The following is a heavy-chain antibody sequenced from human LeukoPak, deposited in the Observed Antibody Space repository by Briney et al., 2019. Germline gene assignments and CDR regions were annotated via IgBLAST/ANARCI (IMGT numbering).Heavy chain of an antibody. V-gene: IGHV4-59*01. CDR2: IYYSGST. CDR1: GGSISSYY. J-gene: IGHJ4*02. CDR3: ARVYSSSWYGDY. Sequence: KASETLSLTCTVSGGSISSYYWSWIRQPPGKGLEWIGYIYYSGSTNYNPSLKSRVTISVDTSKNQFSLKLSSVTAADTAVYYCARVYSSSWYGDYWGQGTLVTVSS. D-gene: IGHD6-13*01.